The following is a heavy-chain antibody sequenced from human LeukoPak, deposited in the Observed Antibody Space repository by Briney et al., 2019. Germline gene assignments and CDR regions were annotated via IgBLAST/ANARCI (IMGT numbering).Heavy chain of an antibody. J-gene: IGHJ3*02. CDR1: GFTFDDYA. CDR3: AKRESDAFDI. V-gene: IGHV3-9*01. Sequence: GGSLRLSCAASGFTFDDYAMHWVRHAPGKGLEWVSGISWNSGSIGYADSVKGRFTISRDNAKNSLYLQMNSLRAEDTALYYCAKRESDAFDIWGQGTMVTVSS. CDR2: ISWNSGSI.